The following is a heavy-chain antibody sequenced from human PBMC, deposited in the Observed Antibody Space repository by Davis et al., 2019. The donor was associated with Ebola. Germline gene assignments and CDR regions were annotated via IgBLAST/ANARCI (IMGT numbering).Heavy chain of an antibody. CDR1: GFTFSNAW. CDR2: ISSSSSYI. Sequence: GGSLRLSRAASGFTFSNAWMSWVRQAPGKGLEWVSSISSSSSYIYYADSVKGRFTISRDNAKNSLYLQMNSLRAEDTAVYYCARTALGVIGYWGQGTLVTVSS. V-gene: IGHV3-21*01. CDR3: ARTALGVIGY. J-gene: IGHJ4*02. D-gene: IGHD3-16*02.